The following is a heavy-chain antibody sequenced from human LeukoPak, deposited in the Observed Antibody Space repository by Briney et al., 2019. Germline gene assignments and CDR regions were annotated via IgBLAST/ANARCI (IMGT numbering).Heavy chain of an antibody. Sequence: GGSLRLSCVASGFTFSSYSMNWVRQAPGKGLEWVSSISSSSSYIYYADSVKGRFTISRDNAKNSLYLQMNSLRAEDTAVYYCAKDSGWYYMDVWGKGTTVTVSS. D-gene: IGHD6-19*01. CDR1: GFTFSSYS. J-gene: IGHJ6*03. CDR3: AKDSGWYYMDV. V-gene: IGHV3-21*01. CDR2: ISSSSSYI.